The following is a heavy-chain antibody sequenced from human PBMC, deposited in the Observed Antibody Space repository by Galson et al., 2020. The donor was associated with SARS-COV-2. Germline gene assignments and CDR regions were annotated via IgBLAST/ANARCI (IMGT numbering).Heavy chain of an antibody. J-gene: IGHJ4*02. CDR2: IWYDGSKK. D-gene: IGHD3-16*01. CDR1: GFIFSTCV. CDR3: VTELSARFYFDC. Sequence: GSLRLSCAASGFIFSTCVMHWVRQAPGKGLEWVAVIWYDGSKKYYAESVKDRFSISRDNSKNTLYLQMNTLRAEDTAVYYCVTELSARFYFDCGSQGTLGT. V-gene: IGHV3-33*01.